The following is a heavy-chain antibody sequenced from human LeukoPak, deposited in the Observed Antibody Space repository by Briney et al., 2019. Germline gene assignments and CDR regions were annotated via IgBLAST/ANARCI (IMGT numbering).Heavy chain of an antibody. CDR2: IDIYSTKT. Sequence: GGSLRLSCATSGFTFSTYAMTWAGKVPGKGLEWVSAIDIYSTKTNYADSVKGRFTISRDNSKNTLYLRMNSLRGEDTAIYYCARDWKADFWGHGTLATVSS. D-gene: IGHD1-1*01. V-gene: IGHV3-23*05. CDR3: ARDWKADF. J-gene: IGHJ4*01. CDR1: GFTFSTYA.